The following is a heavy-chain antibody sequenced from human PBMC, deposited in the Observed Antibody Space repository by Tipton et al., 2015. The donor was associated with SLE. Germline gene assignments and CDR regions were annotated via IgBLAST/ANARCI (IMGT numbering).Heavy chain of an antibody. CDR1: GGSITSNKW. CDR2: ISHSGDT. V-gene: IGHV4-4*02. Sequence: PGLVKPSGTLSLTCGVSGGSITSNKWWTWVRQSPGKGLEWIGEISHSGDTDYNPSLKSRVTMSVDKSKNQFSLNLSSVTAADTAVYYCARGGVGGYDYFDYWGQGALVTVSS. D-gene: IGHD5-12*01. CDR3: ARGGVGGYDYFDY. J-gene: IGHJ4*02.